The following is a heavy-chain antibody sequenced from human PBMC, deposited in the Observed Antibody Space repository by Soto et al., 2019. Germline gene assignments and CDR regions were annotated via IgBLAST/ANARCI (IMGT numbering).Heavy chain of an antibody. V-gene: IGHV3-30-3*01. J-gene: IGHJ5*02. CDR1: GFTFSSYA. CDR3: ARGRYSSGYSSPLNWFDP. Sequence: QVQLVESGGGVVQPGRSLRLSCAASGFTFSSYAMHWVRQAPGKGLEWVAVISYDGSNKYYADSVKGRFTISRDNSKNTLYLQMNSLRAEDTAVYYCARGRYSSGYSSPLNWFDPWGQGTLVTVSS. D-gene: IGHD3-22*01. CDR2: ISYDGSNK.